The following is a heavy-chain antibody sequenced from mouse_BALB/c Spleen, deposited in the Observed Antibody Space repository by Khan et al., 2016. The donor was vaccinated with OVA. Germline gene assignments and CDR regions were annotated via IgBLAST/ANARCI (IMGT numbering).Heavy chain of an antibody. J-gene: IGHJ4*01. D-gene: IGHD1-1*01. V-gene: IGHV1S136*01. CDR1: GYTFTDYV. Sequence: EVELVESGPELVQPGASVKMSCKTSGYTFTDYVMHWVKQKPGQGLEWIGYIYPYNDDTESTERFRGKATLTLDKSSTTAYMELNSLTSADSAVYYCGRSATDYYTVDSWGQGTSVTVSS. CDR3: GRSATDYYTVDS. CDR2: IYPYNDDT.